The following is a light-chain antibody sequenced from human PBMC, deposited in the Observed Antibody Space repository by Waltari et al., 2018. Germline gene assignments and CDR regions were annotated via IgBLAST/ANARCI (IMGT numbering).Light chain of an antibody. V-gene: IGKV3-11*01. CDR2: DAS. CDR1: QSDGSY. CDR3: QQRSNWYT. J-gene: IGKJ2*01. Sequence: EIVLTQSPATLSLSPGERATLSCRASQSDGSYLAWDQQKPGQAPRLLIYDASNRATGIRARFSGSGAGTDFTLTISSLEPEDFAVYYCQQRSNWYTFGQGTKLEIK.